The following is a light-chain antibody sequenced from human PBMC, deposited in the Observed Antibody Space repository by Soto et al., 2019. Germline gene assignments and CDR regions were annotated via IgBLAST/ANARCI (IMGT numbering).Light chain of an antibody. CDR3: TSYTSSTTFYV. CDR1: SSDIGGYNY. Sequence: QSALTQPASVSGSPGQSITFSCTGNSSDIGGYNYVSWYQQHPGKAPKLMIYDVTNRPSGVSNRFSGSKSGNTASLTISGLQAEDEADYYCTSYTSSTTFYVFGTGTKLTVL. CDR2: DVT. V-gene: IGLV2-14*03. J-gene: IGLJ1*01.